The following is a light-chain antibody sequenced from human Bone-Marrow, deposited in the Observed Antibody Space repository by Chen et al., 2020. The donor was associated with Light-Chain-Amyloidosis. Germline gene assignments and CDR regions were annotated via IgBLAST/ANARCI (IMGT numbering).Light chain of an antibody. V-gene: IGKV1-39*01. CDR1: QDIVTY. CDR3: QQSYSSPLFT. J-gene: IGKJ3*01. CDR2: STS. Sequence: DIQMTQSPSSLSASVGDRVTITCRASQDIVTYLNWYQQKPGKAPNLLIYSTSNLQSGVPSRFSGSGSGTDFTLTSSRLQPEDAATYYCQQSYSSPLFTVGPGTKVDIK.